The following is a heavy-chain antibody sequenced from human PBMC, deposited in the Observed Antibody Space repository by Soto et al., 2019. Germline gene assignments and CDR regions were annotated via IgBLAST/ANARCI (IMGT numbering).Heavy chain of an antibody. CDR2: IIPIFGTA. CDR3: ARDDSYGIMAFDI. V-gene: IGHV1-69*13. CDR1: GGTFSSYA. Sequence: SVKVSCKASGGTFSSYAISWVRQAPGQGLEWMGGIIPIFGTANYAQKFQGRVTITADESTSTAYMELRSLRSDDTAVYYCARDDSYGIMAFDIWGQGTMVTVSS. J-gene: IGHJ3*02. D-gene: IGHD5-18*01.